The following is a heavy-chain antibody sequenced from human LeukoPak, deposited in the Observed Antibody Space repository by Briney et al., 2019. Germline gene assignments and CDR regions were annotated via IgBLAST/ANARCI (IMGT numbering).Heavy chain of an antibody. CDR1: GFTFSYYA. J-gene: IGHJ4*02. CDR2: ISYDGSNK. V-gene: IGHV3-30*04. D-gene: IGHD6-13*01. Sequence: PGRSLRLSCAASGFTFSYYAMHWVRQAPGKGLEGVAVISYDGSNKYYADSVKGRFTISRDNSKNTLYLQMITLRAEDTAVYYCARHPAPGTIDCWGQGTLVTVSS. CDR3: ARHPAPGTIDC.